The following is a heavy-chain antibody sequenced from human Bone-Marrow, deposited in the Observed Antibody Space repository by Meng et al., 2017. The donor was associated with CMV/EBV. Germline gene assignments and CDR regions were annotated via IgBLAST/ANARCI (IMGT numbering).Heavy chain of an antibody. CDR3: ARIILTTMVRGVPSRPCYYYGMDV. CDR1: GFTFDDYA. J-gene: IGHJ6*02. V-gene: IGHV3-9*01. D-gene: IGHD3-10*01. CDR2: ISWNSGSI. Sequence: SLKISCAASGFTFDDYAMHWVRQAPGKGLEWVSGISWNSGSIGYADSVKGRFTISRDNAKNSLYLQMNSLRAEDTAVYYCARIILTTMVRGVPSRPCYYYGMDVWGQGTTVTVSS.